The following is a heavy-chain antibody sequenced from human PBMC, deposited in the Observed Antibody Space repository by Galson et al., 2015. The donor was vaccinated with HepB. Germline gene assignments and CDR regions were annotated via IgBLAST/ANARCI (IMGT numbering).Heavy chain of an antibody. CDR1: GFTFSSYA. CDR3: AKAKGFYGSGIYGMDV. CDR2: ISGSGGST. D-gene: IGHD3-10*01. V-gene: IGHV3-23*01. J-gene: IGHJ6*02. Sequence: SLRLSCAASGFTFSSYAMSWVRQAPGKGLEWVSAISGSGGSTYYADSVKGRFTISRDNSKNTLYLQMNSLRAEDTAVYYCAKAKGFYGSGIYGMDVWGQGTTVTVSS.